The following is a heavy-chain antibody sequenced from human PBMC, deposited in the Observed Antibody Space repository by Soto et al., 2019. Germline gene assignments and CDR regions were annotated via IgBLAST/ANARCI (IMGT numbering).Heavy chain of an antibody. V-gene: IGHV2-5*02. Sequence: QITLKESGPTLVKPTQTLTLTCTFSGFSLSTSGVGVGWIRQPPGKALEWLALIYWDDDKRYSPSLKSRLTITKETSKNQVVLTMTNMDPVDTATYYCAHSERMWLVTMGPFDYWGQGTLVTVSS. CDR3: AHSERMWLVTMGPFDY. D-gene: IGHD6-19*01. CDR2: IYWDDDK. J-gene: IGHJ4*02. CDR1: GFSLSTSGVG.